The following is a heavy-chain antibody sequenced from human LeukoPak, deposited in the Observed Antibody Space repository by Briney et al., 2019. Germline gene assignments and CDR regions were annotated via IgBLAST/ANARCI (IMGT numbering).Heavy chain of an antibody. CDR1: GGSISSGGYY. Sequence: SETLSLTCTVSGGSISSGGYYWSWIRQHPGKGLEWIGYIYYSGSTYYNPSLKSRVTISVDTSKNQFSLKLSSVTAADTAVYHCARETHSYYDSSGYYFDYWGQGTLVTVSS. V-gene: IGHV4-31*03. CDR2: IYYSGST. J-gene: IGHJ4*02. CDR3: ARETHSYYDSSGYYFDY. D-gene: IGHD3-22*01.